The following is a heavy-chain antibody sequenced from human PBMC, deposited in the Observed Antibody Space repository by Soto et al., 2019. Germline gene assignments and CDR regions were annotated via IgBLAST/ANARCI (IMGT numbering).Heavy chain of an antibody. CDR2: ISYDGSNK. CDR1: GFPFSSYG. Sequence: GGSLRLSCAVSGFPFSSYGMHWVRQAPGKGLEWVAVISYDGSNKYYADSVKGRFTISRDNSKNTLYLQMNSLRAEDTAVYYCAKDGYSSGWYFDYWGQGTLVTVSS. J-gene: IGHJ4*02. V-gene: IGHV3-30*18. CDR3: AKDGYSSGWYFDY. D-gene: IGHD6-19*01.